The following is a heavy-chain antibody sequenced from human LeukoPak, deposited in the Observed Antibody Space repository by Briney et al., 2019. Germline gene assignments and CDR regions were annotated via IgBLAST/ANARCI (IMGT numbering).Heavy chain of an antibody. CDR1: GGSISTYY. D-gene: IGHD5-12*01. Sequence: PSETLSLTCTLSGGSISTYYWSWILQPPGKGLEWIGYIYHSGSTNYNPSLKSRVTISVDTSKNQFSLKLSSVTAADTAVYYCARGGGYASPIGYWGQGALVTVSS. CDR3: ARGGGYASPIGY. J-gene: IGHJ4*02. V-gene: IGHV4-59*01. CDR2: IYHSGST.